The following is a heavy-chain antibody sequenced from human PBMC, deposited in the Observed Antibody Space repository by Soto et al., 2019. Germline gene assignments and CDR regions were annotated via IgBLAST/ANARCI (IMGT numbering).Heavy chain of an antibody. CDR1: GGTFSSYT. CDR3: ARESRMTVDQIRD. J-gene: IGHJ4*02. Sequence: QVQLVQSGAEVKKPGSSVKVSCKASGGTFSSYTISWVRQAPGQGLEWMGRIIPILGIANYAQKFQGRVTNPADNSTSTAYMERSSLRSEDTDEYYCARESRMTVDQIRDWGQGPVVTV. CDR2: IIPILGIA. V-gene: IGHV1-69*08. D-gene: IGHD2-21*02.